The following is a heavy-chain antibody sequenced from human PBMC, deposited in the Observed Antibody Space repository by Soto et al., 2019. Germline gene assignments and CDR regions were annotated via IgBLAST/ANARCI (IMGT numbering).Heavy chain of an antibody. CDR2: INAGNGNT. CDR1: GYTFTSYA. V-gene: IGHV1-3*01. J-gene: IGHJ6*02. D-gene: IGHD7-27*01. Sequence: GASVKVSCKASGYTFTSYAMHLVRQAPGQRLEWMGWINAGNGNTKYSQKFQGRVTITRDTSASTAYMELSSLRSEDTAVYYCARFPSGSYYYNGMDVWGQGTTVTVSS. CDR3: ARFPSGSYYYNGMDV.